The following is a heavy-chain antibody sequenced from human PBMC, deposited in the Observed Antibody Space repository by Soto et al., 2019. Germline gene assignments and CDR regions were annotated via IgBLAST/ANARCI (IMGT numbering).Heavy chain of an antibody. Sequence: SETLSLTCTVSGGSISSGGYYWSWIRQPPGKGLEWIGYIYYSGSTYYNPSLKSRVTISVDTSKNQFSLKLSSVTAADTAVYYCAREATMVRGVPEADYWGQGTLVTVSS. CDR2: IYYSGST. D-gene: IGHD3-10*01. CDR3: AREATMVRGVPEADY. V-gene: IGHV4-30-4*01. CDR1: GGSISSGGYY. J-gene: IGHJ4*02.